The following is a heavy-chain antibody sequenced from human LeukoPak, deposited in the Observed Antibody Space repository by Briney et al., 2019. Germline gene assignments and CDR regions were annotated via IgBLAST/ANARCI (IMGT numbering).Heavy chain of an antibody. Sequence: GGSLRLSCAASGFTFSSYGMHWVRQAPGKGLEWVAVIWYDGSNKYYADSVKGRFTTSRDNAKNTLYLQMNSLRAEDTAVYYCARDGTLVRGVVDYWGQGTLVTVSS. J-gene: IGHJ4*02. V-gene: IGHV3-33*08. CDR2: IWYDGSNK. CDR3: ARDGTLVRGVVDY. D-gene: IGHD3-10*01. CDR1: GFTFSSYG.